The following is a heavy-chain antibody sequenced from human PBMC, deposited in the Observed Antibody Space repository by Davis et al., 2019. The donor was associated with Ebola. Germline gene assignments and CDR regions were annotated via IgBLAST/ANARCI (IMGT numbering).Heavy chain of an antibody. CDR1: GFSLSTSGVG. CDR3: AHRQGWGIYGI. J-gene: IGHJ3*02. Sequence: SGPTLVKPTQTLTLTCTFSGFSLSTSGVGVGWIRQPPGKALEWLTLIYWDDDKRYRPSLKSRLTITKDTSKNQVVLTMTNMDPVDTATYYCAHRQGWGIYGIWGQGTMVTVSS. CDR2: IYWDDDK. V-gene: IGHV2-5*02. D-gene: IGHD3-16*01.